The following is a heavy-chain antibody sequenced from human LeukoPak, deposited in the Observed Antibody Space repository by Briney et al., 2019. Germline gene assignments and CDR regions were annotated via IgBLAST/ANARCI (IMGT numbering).Heavy chain of an antibody. V-gene: IGHV3-23*01. Sequence: GGSLRLPCAASGFTFSSYAMSWVRQASGKGLEWVSGISGSGGSTYYADSVKGRVTISRDNSKNTLYLQMNSLRAEDTAVYDCAKRSVVPAATHFDYWGQGTLVTVSS. CDR2: ISGSGGST. J-gene: IGHJ4*02. CDR1: GFTFSSYA. D-gene: IGHD2-2*01. CDR3: AKRSVVPAATHFDY.